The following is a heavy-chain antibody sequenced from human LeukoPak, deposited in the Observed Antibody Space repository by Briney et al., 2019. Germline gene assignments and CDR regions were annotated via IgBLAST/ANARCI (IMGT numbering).Heavy chain of an antibody. CDR1: GYTFTSYD. CDR2: MNPNSGNT. J-gene: IGHJ6*03. CDR3: ARVQLGYCSSTSCLARPYYYYMDV. Sequence: GASVKVSCKASGYTFTSYDINWVRQATGQGLEWMGWMNPNSGNTGYAQKFQGRVTMTRNTSISTAYMELSSLRSEDTAVYYCARVQLGYCSSTSCLARPYYYYMDVWGKGTTVTVSS. V-gene: IGHV1-8*01. D-gene: IGHD2-2*01.